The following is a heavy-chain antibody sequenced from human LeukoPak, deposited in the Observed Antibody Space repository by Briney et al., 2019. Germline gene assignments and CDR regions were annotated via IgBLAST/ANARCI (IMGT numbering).Heavy chain of an antibody. CDR3: ARILSTPFDY. Sequence: PGGSLRLSCAASGFTFSSYEMNWVRQAPGKGLEWVSYISNSGSTIYYADSVRGRFTISRDNAKNSLYLQMNSLRAEDTAVYYCARILSTPFDYWGQGILVTVSS. CDR2: ISNSGSTI. D-gene: IGHD5/OR15-5a*01. V-gene: IGHV3-48*03. J-gene: IGHJ4*02. CDR1: GFTFSSYE.